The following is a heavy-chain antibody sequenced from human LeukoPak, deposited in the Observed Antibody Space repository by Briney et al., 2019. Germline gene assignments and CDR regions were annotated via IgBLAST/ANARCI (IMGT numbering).Heavy chain of an antibody. D-gene: IGHD5-18*01. J-gene: IGHJ5*02. CDR3: ARDSGTAMVNWFDP. Sequence: ASVKVSCKASGYTFTSYGISWVRHAPGQGLEWMAWISAYNGNTNYAQKLQDRVTMTTDTSTSTAYMELRSLRSDDTAVYYCARDSGTAMVNWFDPWGQGTLVTVSS. CDR1: GYTFTSYG. CDR2: ISAYNGNT. V-gene: IGHV1-18*01.